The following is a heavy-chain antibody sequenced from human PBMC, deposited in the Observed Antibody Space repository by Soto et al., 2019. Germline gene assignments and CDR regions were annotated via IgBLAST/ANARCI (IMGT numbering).Heavy chain of an antibody. V-gene: IGHV3-30*18. CDR2: ISSDGSDK. CDR3: AKGSEVARQELDY. D-gene: IGHD2-15*01. J-gene: IGHJ4*02. Sequence: QVQLVESGGGVVQPGMSLRLSCAASGFTFSNFGMHWVRQAPGKGLEWVAAISSDGSDKYYSESVKGRFTISRDNSKNTLFLQMNSLRVEDTAVYYCAKGSEVARQELDYWGQGTLFTVSS. CDR1: GFTFSNFG.